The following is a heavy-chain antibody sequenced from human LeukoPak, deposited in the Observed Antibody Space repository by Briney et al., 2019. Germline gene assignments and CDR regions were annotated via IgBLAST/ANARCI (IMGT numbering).Heavy chain of an antibody. J-gene: IGHJ4*02. CDR1: GGTFSSYA. CDR3: ARGFKRMEWLDY. V-gene: IGHV1-69*13. CDR2: IIPIFGTA. D-gene: IGHD3-3*01. Sequence: GASVTVSCKASGGTFSSYAISWARQAPGQGLEWMGGIIPIFGTANYAQKFQGRVTITADESTSTAYMELSSLRSEDTAVYYCARGFKRMEWLDYWGQGTLVTVSS.